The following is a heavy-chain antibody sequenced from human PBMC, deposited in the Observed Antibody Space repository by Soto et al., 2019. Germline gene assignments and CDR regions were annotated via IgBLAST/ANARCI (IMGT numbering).Heavy chain of an antibody. D-gene: IGHD3-22*01. CDR2: IIPTFGTA. Sequence: ASVKVSCKASGGTFSSYAISWVRQAPGQGLEWMGGIIPTFGTANYAQKFQGRVTITADESTSTAYMELSSLRSEDAAVYYCASLIPNYDNSPPRPPIDPWGQGTLVIVSS. V-gene: IGHV1-69*13. CDR3: ASLIPNYDNSPPRPPIDP. J-gene: IGHJ5*02. CDR1: GGTFSSYA.